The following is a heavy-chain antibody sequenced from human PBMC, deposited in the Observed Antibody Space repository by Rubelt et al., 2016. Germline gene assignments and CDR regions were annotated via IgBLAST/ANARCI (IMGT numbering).Heavy chain of an antibody. Sequence: SYAMHWVRQAPGKGLEWVAVISYDGSNKHYADSVKGRFTISRDNSQNTLHLQMNSLRAEDTAVYYCASMAPNKTPTGYWGQGTLVSVSS. CDR1: SYA. CDR3: ASMAPNKTPTGY. D-gene: IGHD3-10*01. V-gene: IGHV3-30*14. CDR2: ISYDGSNK. J-gene: IGHJ4*02.